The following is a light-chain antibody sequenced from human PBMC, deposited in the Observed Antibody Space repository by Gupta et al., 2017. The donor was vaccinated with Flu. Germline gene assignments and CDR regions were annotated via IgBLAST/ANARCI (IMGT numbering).Light chain of an antibody. CDR1: QSVLYSSNNKNY. CDR3: QQYYSTPLT. Sequence: ITLSQAPDSVAVSLGERATINCKSSQSVLYSSNNKNYLAWYQQKPGQPPKLLIYWASTRESGVPDRFSGSGSGTDFTLTISSLQAEDVAVYYCQQYYSTPLTFGGGTKVEIK. V-gene: IGKV4-1*01. CDR2: WAS. J-gene: IGKJ4*01.